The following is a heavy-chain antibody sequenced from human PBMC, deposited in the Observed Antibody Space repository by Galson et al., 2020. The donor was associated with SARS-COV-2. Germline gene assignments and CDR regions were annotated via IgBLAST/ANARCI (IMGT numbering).Heavy chain of an antibody. D-gene: IGHD7-27*01. J-gene: IGHJ3*02. V-gene: IGHV4-4*07. CDR3: ARDSTGDRSFDI. CDR2: IYASGST. CDR1: GGSISNYY. Sequence: SETLSLTCTVSGGSISNYYWSCIRQPAGKGLEWIGRIYASGSTNYNPSLKRRVTMSVDTSKNQFSLKLTSVTAADTAVYFCARDSTGDRSFDIWGQGTMVTVSS.